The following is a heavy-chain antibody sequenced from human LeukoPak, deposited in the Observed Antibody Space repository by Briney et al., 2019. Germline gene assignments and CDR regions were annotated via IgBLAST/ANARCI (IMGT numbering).Heavy chain of an antibody. CDR1: GYTFTGYY. V-gene: IGHV1-2*02. CDR2: INHNSGGT. Sequence: ASVKVSCKASGYTFTGYYMHWVRQAPGQGLEWMGWINHNSGGTNYAQKFQGRVTVTRDTSISTAYMELSRLRSDDTAVYYCARVPYCSGGSCYRSPFDYWGQGTLVTVSS. D-gene: IGHD2-15*01. CDR3: ARVPYCSGGSCYRSPFDY. J-gene: IGHJ4*02.